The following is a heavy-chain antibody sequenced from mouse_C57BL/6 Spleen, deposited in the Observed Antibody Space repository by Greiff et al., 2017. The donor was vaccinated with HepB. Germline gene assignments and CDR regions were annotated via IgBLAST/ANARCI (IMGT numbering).Heavy chain of an antibody. D-gene: IGHD1-1*01. V-gene: IGHV1-53*01. J-gene: IGHJ2*01. CDR1: GYTFTSYW. CDR3: ARDTTVVATHYFDY. CDR2: INPSNGGT. Sequence: VQLQQSGTELVKPGASVKLSCKASGYTFTSYWMHWVKQRPGQGLEWIGNINPSNGGTNYNEKFKSKATLTVDKSSSTAYMQLSSLTSEDSAVYYCARDTTVVATHYFDYWGQGTTLTVSS.